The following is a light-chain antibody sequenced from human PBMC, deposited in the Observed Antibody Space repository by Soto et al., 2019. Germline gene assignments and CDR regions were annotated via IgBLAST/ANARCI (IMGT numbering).Light chain of an antibody. V-gene: IGLV2-8*01. CDR2: EVS. Sequence: QSVLTQPPSASGSPGQSVTISCTGTGSDVGGYDYVSWYQQHPGKAPKLTIYEVSERPSGVPDRFSGSKSGNTASLTVSGLQAEDEADYYCSSYTGNNNLIFGGGTKVTVL. CDR3: SSYTGNNNLI. J-gene: IGLJ2*01. CDR1: GSDVGGYDY.